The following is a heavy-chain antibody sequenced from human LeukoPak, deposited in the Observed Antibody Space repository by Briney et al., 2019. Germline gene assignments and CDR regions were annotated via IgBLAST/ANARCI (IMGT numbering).Heavy chain of an antibody. CDR3: ARARYETRIWPKSRYDYYHYMDV. CDR2: INAGNGNT. V-gene: IGHV1-3*03. D-gene: IGHD3-3*01. J-gene: IGHJ6*03. CDR1: GYTFTSYV. Sequence: ASVKVSCKASGYTFTSYVIHWVRQAPGQRLEWMGWINAGNGNTKYSQEFRDRVTITRDTSASTAYMELSSLRSEDMAVYYCARARYETRIWPKSRYDYYHYMDVWGKGTTVTVSS.